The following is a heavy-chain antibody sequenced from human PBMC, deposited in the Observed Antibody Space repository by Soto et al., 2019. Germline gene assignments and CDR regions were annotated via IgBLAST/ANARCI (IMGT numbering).Heavy chain of an antibody. CDR2: TSSDGSKE. J-gene: IGHJ4*02. Sequence: QVQMVESGGGVVQPGKSLRLSCAASGFTLSSFAMHWVRQAPGKGLEWVAVTSSDGSKEYYADSVKGRFTISRDNSKNTLNLQMNSLRADDTAVFYCARAEYTSGWYFMGIDYWGQGTLVTVSS. CDR3: ARAEYTSGWYFMGIDY. D-gene: IGHD6-19*01. V-gene: IGHV3-30*04. CDR1: GFTLSSFA.